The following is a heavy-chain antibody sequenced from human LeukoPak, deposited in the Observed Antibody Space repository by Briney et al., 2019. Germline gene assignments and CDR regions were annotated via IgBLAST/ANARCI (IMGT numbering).Heavy chain of an antibody. CDR3: ARRASSSSLKGAFDI. CDR2: IIPIFGTA. Sequence: GASVKVSCKASGGTFSSYAISWVRQAPGQGLEWMGGIIPIFGTANYAQKFQGRVTITTDESTSTAYMELSSLRSEDTAVYYCARRASSSSLKGAFDIWGQGTMVTVSS. J-gene: IGHJ3*02. D-gene: IGHD6-6*01. V-gene: IGHV1-69*05. CDR1: GGTFSSYA.